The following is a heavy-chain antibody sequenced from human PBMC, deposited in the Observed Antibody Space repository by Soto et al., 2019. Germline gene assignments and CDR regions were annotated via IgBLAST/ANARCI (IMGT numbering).Heavy chain of an antibody. CDR3: AKDQLWFGEPQQIDAFDI. V-gene: IGHV3-23*01. D-gene: IGHD3-10*01. CDR1: GFSFSSYA. CDR2: ISGSGGST. J-gene: IGHJ3*02. Sequence: GGSLRLSCAASGFSFSSYAVSWVRQAQGKGLEWVSAISGSGGSTYYADSVKGRFTISRDNSKNTLYLQMNSLRAEDTAVYYCAKDQLWFGEPQQIDAFDIWGQGTMVTVSS.